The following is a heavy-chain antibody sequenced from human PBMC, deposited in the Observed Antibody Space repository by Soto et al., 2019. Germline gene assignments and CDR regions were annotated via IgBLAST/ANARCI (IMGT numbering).Heavy chain of an antibody. CDR1: GFTFSSYP. J-gene: IGHJ4*02. V-gene: IGHV3-23*01. CDR3: AKYSSSWDEYY. CDR2: ISGSGAST. D-gene: IGHD6-19*01. Sequence: EVQLLESGGGLVQPGGSLRLSCAASGFTFSSYPMTWVRQAPGEGLQWVSSISGSGASTFYADSVKGRFTISRDNSKNTLTLQMSSRRAGDTAIYYCAKYSSSWDEYYWGQGTRVTVSS.